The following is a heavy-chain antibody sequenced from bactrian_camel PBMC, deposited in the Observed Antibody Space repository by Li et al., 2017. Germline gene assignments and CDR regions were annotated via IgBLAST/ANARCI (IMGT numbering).Heavy chain of an antibody. Sequence: HVQLVESGGGLAQPGGSQRLSCSASGFTFSSYWMYWVRQAPGKEREGVATIFGIGSTSYANSVKGRFTISKDSAKNTVYLQMNSLKPEDTAKYYCAASRTCTPWDLTLSSRQYNYWGQGTQVTVS. D-gene: IGHD1*01. J-gene: IGHJ4*01. CDR3: AASRTCTPWDLTLSSRQYNY. CDR2: TIFGIGST. CDR1: GFTFSSYW. V-gene: IGHV3S26*01.